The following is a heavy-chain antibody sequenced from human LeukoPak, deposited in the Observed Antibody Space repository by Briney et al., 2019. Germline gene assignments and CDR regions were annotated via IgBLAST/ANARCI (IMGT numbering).Heavy chain of an antibody. CDR1: GFIFSNYE. J-gene: IGHJ4*02. D-gene: IGHD5-18*01. V-gene: IGHV3-48*03. Sequence: GGSLRLSCAASGFIFSNYEMNWVRQAPGKGLEWVSYISSSGGTKYYADSVKGRFTISRDNAKNSLYLQMNSLRAEDTAVYHCAKDRDSYGWVIDYWGQGTLVTVSS. CDR3: AKDRDSYGWVIDY. CDR2: ISSSGGTK.